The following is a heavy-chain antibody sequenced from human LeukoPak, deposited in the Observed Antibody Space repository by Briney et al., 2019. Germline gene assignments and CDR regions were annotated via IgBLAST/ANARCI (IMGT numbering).Heavy chain of an antibody. Sequence: GGSLRLSCAASGFTFSIYSMNWVRQAPGKGLEWVASISSSNGYIGYRDSVKGRFTISRDNAKNSVYLQMNNVRVEDTAVYYCARLWFGESPTPGYWGQGTLVTVSS. CDR1: GFTFSIYS. J-gene: IGHJ4*02. CDR3: ARLWFGESPTPGY. D-gene: IGHD3-10*01. CDR2: ISSSNGYI. V-gene: IGHV3-21*06.